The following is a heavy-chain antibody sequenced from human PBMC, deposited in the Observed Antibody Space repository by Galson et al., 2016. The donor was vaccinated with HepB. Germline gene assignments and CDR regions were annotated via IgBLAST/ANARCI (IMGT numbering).Heavy chain of an antibody. CDR3: ARGRDYAFDI. Sequence: SLRLSCAASGFTFRGPSMNWVRQAPGKGLEWISHITSDSSTRYYADSVKGRFTISRDNAKNSLDLQMNSLGAEDTAVYYCARGRDYAFDIWGQGTMVTVSS. CDR1: GFTFRGPS. CDR2: ITSDSSTR. J-gene: IGHJ3*02. D-gene: IGHD3-10*01. V-gene: IGHV3-48*01.